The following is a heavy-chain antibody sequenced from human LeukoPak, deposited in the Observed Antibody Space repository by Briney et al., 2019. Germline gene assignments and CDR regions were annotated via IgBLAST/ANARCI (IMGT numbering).Heavy chain of an antibody. J-gene: IGHJ5*02. CDR2: VNGDGSST. V-gene: IGHV3-74*01. D-gene: IGHD2-15*01. CDR3: AREKWGS. Sequence: GGSLRLSCVATGFTFSGYWMHWVRQVPGKGLVWVSRVNGDGSSTNYADSVKGRFTISRDNAKNTLYLQMNSVIAEDMAVYYCAREKWGSWGQGTLVTVSS. CDR1: GFTFSGYW.